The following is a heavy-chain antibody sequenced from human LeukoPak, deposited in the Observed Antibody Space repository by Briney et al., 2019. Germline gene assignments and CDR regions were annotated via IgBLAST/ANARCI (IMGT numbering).Heavy chain of an antibody. CDR3: ARDIVGKVERRDYGMDV. CDR2: INAGNGNT. Sequence: ASVKVSCKASGYTFTSYAMHWVRQAPGQRLEWMGWINAGNGNTKYSQKFQGRVTITRDTSASTAYMELSSLRSEDMAVYYCARDIVGKVERRDYGMDVWGKGTTVTVSS. J-gene: IGHJ6*04. V-gene: IGHV1-3*01. D-gene: IGHD1-1*01. CDR1: GYTFTSYA.